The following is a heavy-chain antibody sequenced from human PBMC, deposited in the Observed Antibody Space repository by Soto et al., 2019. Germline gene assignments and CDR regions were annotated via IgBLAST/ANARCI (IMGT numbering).Heavy chain of an antibody. V-gene: IGHV1-18*01. Sequence: ASVKVSCKASGYTFTNYGISWVRQAPGQGLEWMGWISAYKGDTNYAQNLRGRVTMTTDTSTITAYMELRSLRDDDTAMYYCARDLDGSGSYYTDYWGPGTLVTVSS. J-gene: IGHJ4*02. CDR1: GYTFTNYG. CDR3: ARDLDGSGSYYTDY. CDR2: ISAYKGDT. D-gene: IGHD3-10*01.